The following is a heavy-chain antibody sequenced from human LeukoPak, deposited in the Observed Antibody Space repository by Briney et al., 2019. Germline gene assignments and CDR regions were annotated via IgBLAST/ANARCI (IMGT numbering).Heavy chain of an antibody. CDR3: ARDWMVRDYYYGMDV. CDR1: GFTFSSYS. V-gene: IGHV3-21*01. D-gene: IGHD3-10*01. Sequence: KAGGSLRLSCAASGFTFSSYSMNWVRQAPGKGLEWVSSISSSSSYIYYADSVKGRFTISRDNAKNSLYLQMNSLRAEDTAVYYCARDWMVRDYYYGMDVWGQGTTVTVSS. CDR2: ISSSSSYI. J-gene: IGHJ6*02.